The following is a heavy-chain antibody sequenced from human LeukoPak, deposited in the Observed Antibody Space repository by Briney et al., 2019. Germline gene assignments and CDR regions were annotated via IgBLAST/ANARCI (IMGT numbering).Heavy chain of an antibody. CDR1: GYPFTNYY. CDR3: ARSRLQWLAYFDS. D-gene: IGHD6-19*01. CDR2: IIPSAGDT. Sequence: GASVKVSCKASGYPFTNYYLHWVRQAPGQGLEWMGIIIPSAGDTIYAQRFQGRVTITRDMSTSTVYMDPSGLRSEDTAIYYCARSRLQWLAYFDSWGQGTLVTVSS. V-gene: IGHV1-46*01. J-gene: IGHJ4*02.